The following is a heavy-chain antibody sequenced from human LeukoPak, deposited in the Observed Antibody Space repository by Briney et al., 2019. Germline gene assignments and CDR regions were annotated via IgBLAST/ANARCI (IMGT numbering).Heavy chain of an antibody. CDR3: ARQVVRGLGSSSWFDP. Sequence: GESLKISCKGSGYSFTSYWIGWVRQMPGKGLEWMGIIYPGDSDTRYSPSFQGQVTISADKSISTAYLQWSSLKASDTAMYYCARQVVRGLGSSSWFDPWGQGTLVTVSS. J-gene: IGHJ5*02. CDR2: IYPGDSDT. D-gene: IGHD3-10*01. CDR1: GYSFTSYW. V-gene: IGHV5-51*01.